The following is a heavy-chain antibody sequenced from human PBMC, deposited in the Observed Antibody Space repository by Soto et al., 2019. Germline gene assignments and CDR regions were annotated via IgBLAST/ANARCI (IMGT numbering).Heavy chain of an antibody. CDR1: GFTFSSYW. Sequence: EVQLVESGGGLVQPGGSLRLSCTASGFTFSSYWIHWVRQAPGKGLEWVANIKPDGTEKLYADSVKGRFTISRDNAKNSLYLQMNRLRAENTAVYYCAPRLGWVAASGGYWGQGTLVIVSS. D-gene: IGHD6-19*01. J-gene: IGHJ4*02. V-gene: IGHV3-7*01. CDR2: IKPDGTEK. CDR3: APRLGWVAASGGY.